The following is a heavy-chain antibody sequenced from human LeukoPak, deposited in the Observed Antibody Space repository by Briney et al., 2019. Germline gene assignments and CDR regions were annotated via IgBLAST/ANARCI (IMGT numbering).Heavy chain of an antibody. Sequence: PGGSLRLSCAASGFTFSSYEMNWVRQAPGKGLVWVSRINSEGSSTEYADSVRGRFTISRDNAKNTLYLQMNSLRADDTSVYYCARSYYYFDSWGQGTLVTVSS. CDR3: ARSYYYFDS. CDR1: GFTFSSYE. CDR2: INSEGSST. J-gene: IGHJ4*02. V-gene: IGHV3-74*03. D-gene: IGHD2-21*01.